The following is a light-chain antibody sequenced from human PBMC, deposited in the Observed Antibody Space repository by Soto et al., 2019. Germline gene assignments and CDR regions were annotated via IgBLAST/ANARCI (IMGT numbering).Light chain of an antibody. CDR3: QAGDSSTAGVV. V-gene: IGLV3-1*01. Sequence: SYELTQPPSVSVSPGQTARITCSGDKLGDKYASWYQQKPGQSPVLVIYQDFKRPSGIPERFSGSNSGNTATLTISGTQAIDEADYYCQAGDSSTAGVVFGGGTKVTVL. J-gene: IGLJ2*01. CDR2: QDF. CDR1: KLGDKY.